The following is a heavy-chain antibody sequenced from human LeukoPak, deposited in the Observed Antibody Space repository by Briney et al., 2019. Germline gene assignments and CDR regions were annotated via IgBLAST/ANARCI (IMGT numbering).Heavy chain of an antibody. V-gene: IGHV3-9*01. J-gene: IGHJ4*02. CDR2: ISWNSGSI. CDR3: AKGSSGWWKGYFDY. D-gene: IGHD6-19*01. Sequence: GGSLRLSCAASGFTFDDYAIHWVRQAPGKGLEWVSGISWNSGSIGYADSVKGRFTISRDNAKNSLYLQMNSLRAEDTALYYCAKGSSGWWKGYFDYWGQGTLVTVSS. CDR1: GFTFDDYA.